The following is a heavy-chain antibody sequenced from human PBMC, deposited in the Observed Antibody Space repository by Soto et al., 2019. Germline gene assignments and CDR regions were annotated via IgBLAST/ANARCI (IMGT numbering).Heavy chain of an antibody. V-gene: IGHV3-30*18. D-gene: IGHD6-6*01. CDR2: ISYDGSNK. Sequence: PGGSLRLSCAASGFTFSSYGMHWVRQAPGKGLEWVAVISYDGSNKYYADSVKGRFTISRDNSKNTLHLQMNSLRAEDTAVYYCAKPPPDSSSYYYFDYWGQGALVTVSS. J-gene: IGHJ4*02. CDR3: AKPPPDSSSYYYFDY. CDR1: GFTFSSYG.